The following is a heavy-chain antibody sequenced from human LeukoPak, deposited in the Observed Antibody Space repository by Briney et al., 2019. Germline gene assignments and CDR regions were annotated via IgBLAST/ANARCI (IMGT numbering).Heavy chain of an antibody. V-gene: IGHV3-30-3*01. Sequence: GGSLRPSCAASGFTFRTYTIHWVRQAPGKGLEWVAVISYDGSKQYYADSVKGRFTISRDNSKNTLYLQMNSLRAEDTAVYYCARRGSSGCFDYWGQGTLVTVSS. J-gene: IGHJ4*02. D-gene: IGHD6-19*01. CDR2: ISYDGSKQ. CDR1: GFTFRTYT. CDR3: ARRGSSGCFDY.